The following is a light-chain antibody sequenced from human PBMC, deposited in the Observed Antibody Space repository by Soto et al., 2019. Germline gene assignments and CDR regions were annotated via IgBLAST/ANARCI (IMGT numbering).Light chain of an antibody. CDR2: DAS. Sequence: EIVMTQSPATLSVSPGESATLSCRASQSVSSYLAWYQQKPGQAPRLLIYDASNRATGIPARFSGSGSGTDFTLTITSLQPEDFATYYCHQVYTYPRTFGQGTKVDIK. V-gene: IGKV3-11*01. CDR3: HQVYTYPRT. CDR1: QSVSSY. J-gene: IGKJ1*01.